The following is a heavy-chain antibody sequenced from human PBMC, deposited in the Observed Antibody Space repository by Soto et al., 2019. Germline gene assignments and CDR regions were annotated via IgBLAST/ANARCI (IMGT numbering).Heavy chain of an antibody. J-gene: IGHJ4*02. D-gene: IGHD3-22*01. CDR1: GYPFSSYD. Sequence: GSVKVCCKASGYPFSSYDISWVRQAPGQGLEWMGWISAYNGNTNYEQKLQDRVTMTTDTSTKTAYMELRSLRSDDTAVYYCARVGSSGYLLWGQGTMVTVSS. CDR3: ARVGSSGYLL. V-gene: IGHV1-18*01. CDR2: ISAYNGNT.